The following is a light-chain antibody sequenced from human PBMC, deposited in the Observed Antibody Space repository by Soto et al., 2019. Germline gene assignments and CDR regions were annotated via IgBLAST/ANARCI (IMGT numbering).Light chain of an antibody. Sequence: QSALTQPASVSGSPGQSITISCTGTSSDVGSYNDVSWYQQYPGQAPKLMIYDVSNRPSGVSYRFSGSKSGNTASLTISGLQAEDEADYYCSSYTTSSTHVVFGGGTKLTVL. CDR2: DVS. V-gene: IGLV2-14*01. CDR1: SSDVGSYND. J-gene: IGLJ2*01. CDR3: SSYTTSSTHVV.